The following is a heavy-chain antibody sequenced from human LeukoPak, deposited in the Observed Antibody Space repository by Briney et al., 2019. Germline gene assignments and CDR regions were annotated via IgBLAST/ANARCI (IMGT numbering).Heavy chain of an antibody. CDR3: VRSISIDMAVDY. Sequence: GESLKISCKGSGYSFTTYWIGWVRQMPGKGLEWMGIIYPGDSDTRYSPSFQGQVTTSADKSISTAYLQWSSLKASDTAIYYCVRSISIDMAVDYWGQGTLVTVSS. D-gene: IGHD5-24*01. J-gene: IGHJ4*02. CDR2: IYPGDSDT. V-gene: IGHV5-51*01. CDR1: GYSFTTYW.